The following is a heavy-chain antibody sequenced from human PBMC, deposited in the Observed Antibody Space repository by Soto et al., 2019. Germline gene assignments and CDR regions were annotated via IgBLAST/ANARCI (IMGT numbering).Heavy chain of an antibody. D-gene: IGHD3-10*01. CDR3: ARGVGSGSYYNQYNWFDP. V-gene: IGHV1-18*01. CDR1: GYTFTSYG. J-gene: IGHJ5*02. CDR2: ISAYDGNT. Sequence: ASVKVSCKASGYTFTSYGIDWVRQAPGQGLEWLGWISAYDGNTKYAQKVQGRVTMTTDTSTSTAYMELRSLRSDDTAVYYCARGVGSGSYYNQYNWFDPWGQGTLVTVSS.